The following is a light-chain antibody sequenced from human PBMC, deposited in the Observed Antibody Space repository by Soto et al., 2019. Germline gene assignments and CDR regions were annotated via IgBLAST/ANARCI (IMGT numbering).Light chain of an antibody. Sequence: QSVLAQPPSASGSPGQSVTISCTGTSSYVGGYNSVSWYQQYPGKAPKLMIYDVSKRPSGVPDRFSGSKSDNTASLTVSGLQAEDEADYYCCSFAGINNLVFGTGTKVTVL. CDR2: DVS. CDR1: SSYVGGYNS. CDR3: CSFAGINNLV. J-gene: IGLJ1*01. V-gene: IGLV2-8*01.